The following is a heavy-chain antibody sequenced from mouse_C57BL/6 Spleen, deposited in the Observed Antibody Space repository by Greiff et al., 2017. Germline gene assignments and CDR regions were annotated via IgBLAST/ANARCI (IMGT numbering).Heavy chain of an antibody. CDR1: GFTFSSYG. V-gene: IGHV5-6*01. Sequence: EVHLVESGGDLVKPGGSLKLSCAASGFTFSSYGMSWVRQTPDKRLEWVATISSGGSYTYYPDSVKGRFTISRDNAKNTLYLQMSSLKSEDTAMYYCARHEGLRRTEYAMDYWGKGTSVTVSS. J-gene: IGHJ4*01. CDR3: ARHEGLRRTEYAMDY. CDR2: ISSGGSYT. D-gene: IGHD2-2*01.